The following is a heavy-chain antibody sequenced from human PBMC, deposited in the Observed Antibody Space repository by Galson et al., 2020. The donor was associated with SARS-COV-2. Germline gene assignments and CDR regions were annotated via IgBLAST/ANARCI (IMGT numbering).Heavy chain of an antibody. V-gene: IGHV4-39*02. CDR2: ISYSGDT. J-gene: IGHJ4*02. CDR1: GGSISSSRHY. Sequence: SETLSLTCSVSGGSISSSRHYWGWIRQPPGKGLAWIGNISYSGDTYYNSSLKSRVTLSVDTSKNHFSLKLSSVTAADTAVYYCASYSGYDPGPFAYWGPGSLLIVSS. CDR3: ASYSGYDPGPFAY. D-gene: IGHD5-12*01.